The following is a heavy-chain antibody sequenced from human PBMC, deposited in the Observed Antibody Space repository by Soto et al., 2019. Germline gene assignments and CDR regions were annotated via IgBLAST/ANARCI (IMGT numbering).Heavy chain of an antibody. CDR2: IDHSGST. Sequence: QVQLQESGPGLVKPSGTLSLTCAVSGGSISSSNWWSWVRPPPGKGREWIGEIDHSGSTNYNPSLKSRVTISVDKSNTQFSLKLSSVTAADTAVYYCAKDVVAATREHYWGQGTLVTVSS. CDR1: GGSISSSNW. V-gene: IGHV4-4*02. CDR3: AKDVVAATREHY. D-gene: IGHD2-15*01. J-gene: IGHJ4*02.